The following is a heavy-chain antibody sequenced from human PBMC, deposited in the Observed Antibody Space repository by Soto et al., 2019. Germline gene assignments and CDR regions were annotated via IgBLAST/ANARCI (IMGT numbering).Heavy chain of an antibody. CDR2: ISYDGSNK. Sequence: RHSYRAAGVNFSSYAMHWVRQEPGKGLEWVAVISYDGSNKYYADSVKGRFTISRDNSKNTLYLQWSSLRASDTAMYYCARQIYDSDTGPNFQYYFDSWGQGTPVPVSS. CDR1: GVNFSSYA. V-gene: IGHV3-30-3*01. CDR3: ARQIYDSDTGPNFQYYFDS. J-gene: IGHJ4*02. D-gene: IGHD3-22*01.